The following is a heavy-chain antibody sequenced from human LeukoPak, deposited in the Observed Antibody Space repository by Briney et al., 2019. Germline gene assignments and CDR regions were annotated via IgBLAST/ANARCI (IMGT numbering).Heavy chain of an antibody. V-gene: IGHV1-2*02. CDR3: AREYILTRYYGDY. Sequence: GASVKVSCKASGGTFSSYTLTWVRQAPGQGLEWMGWINPKSGNANYAQKFQGRVTMTWDTSISTAYMELSRLRSDDTAVYYCAREYILTRYYGDYWGQGTLVTVSS. CDR2: INPKSGNA. D-gene: IGHD3-9*01. CDR1: GGTFSSYT. J-gene: IGHJ4*02.